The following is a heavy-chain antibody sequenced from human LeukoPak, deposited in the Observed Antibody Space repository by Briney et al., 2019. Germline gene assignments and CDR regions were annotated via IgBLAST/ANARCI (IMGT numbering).Heavy chain of an antibody. CDR1: GFIFSSYE. Sequence: GGSLRLSCAASGFIFSSYEMNWVRQAPGKGLEWVSGISGSGGTTYYADSVKGRFTISRDNDKNTLYLQMNSLRVEDTAVYYCAKDRASSTVDGFDYWGQGTLVTVSS. V-gene: IGHV3-23*01. CDR2: ISGSGGTT. D-gene: IGHD1-26*01. CDR3: AKDRASSTVDGFDY. J-gene: IGHJ4*02.